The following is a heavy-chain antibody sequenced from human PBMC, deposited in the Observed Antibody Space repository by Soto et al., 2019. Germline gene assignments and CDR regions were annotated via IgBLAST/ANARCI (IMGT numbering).Heavy chain of an antibody. CDR1: GFTFSDYY. CDR3: ARPTQGVLYYYYYMDV. D-gene: IGHD3-10*01. J-gene: IGHJ6*03. Sequence: GGSLRLSCAASGFTFSDYYMSWIRQAPGKGLEWVSYISSSGSTIYYADSVKGRFTISRDNAKNSLYLQMNSLRAEDTAVYYCARPTQGVLYYYYYMDVWGKGTTVTVSS. CDR2: ISSSGSTI. V-gene: IGHV3-11*01.